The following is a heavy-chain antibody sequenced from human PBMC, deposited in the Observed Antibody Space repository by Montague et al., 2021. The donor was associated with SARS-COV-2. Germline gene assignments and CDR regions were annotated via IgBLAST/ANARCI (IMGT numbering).Heavy chain of an antibody. CDR3: AIHDDILTTYYYYYGMDV. D-gene: IGHD3-9*01. J-gene: IGHJ6*02. CDR1: GGSISSSSYY. Sequence: SDTLSLTCTVSGGSISSSSYYWGWIRQPPGKGLEWIGSIYYSGSTYYNPSLKSRVTISVDTSKNQFSLKLSSVTAADTAVYYCAIHDDILTTYYYYYGMDVWGQGTTVTVSS. V-gene: IGHV4-39*01. CDR2: IYYSGST.